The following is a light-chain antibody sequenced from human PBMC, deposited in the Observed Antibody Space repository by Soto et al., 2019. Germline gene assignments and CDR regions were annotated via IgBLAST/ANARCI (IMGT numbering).Light chain of an antibody. CDR1: SSNIGAGFD. CDR2: GST. V-gene: IGLV1-40*01. Sequence: QAVVTQPPSVSGAPGQRVTISCTGSSSNIGAGFDAHWYQQLPGTAPKLLIYGSTNRPSGVPDRFSGSKSGTSASLAITGLQAEDEGDYYCQSYDNSLGGSLVFGGGTKVTVL. CDR3: QSYDNSLGGSLV. J-gene: IGLJ2*01.